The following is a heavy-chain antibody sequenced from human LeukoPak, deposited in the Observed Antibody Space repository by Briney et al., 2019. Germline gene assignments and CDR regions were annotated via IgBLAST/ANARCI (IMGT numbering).Heavy chain of an antibody. CDR3: ARRSGSYFDY. CDR2: MHPGDSDT. D-gene: IGHD1-26*01. J-gene: IGHJ4*02. V-gene: IGHV5-51*01. CDR1: GYSFTNFW. Sequence: GESLKISCKGFGYSFTNFWIGWVRQMPGKGLEWMGIMHPGDSDTSYSPSFQGQVTISVDKSISTAYVQWSSLEASDTAMYYCARRSGSYFDYWGQGTLVTVSS.